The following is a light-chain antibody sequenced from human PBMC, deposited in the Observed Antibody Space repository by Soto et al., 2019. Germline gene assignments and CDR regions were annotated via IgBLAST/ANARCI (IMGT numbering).Light chain of an antibody. V-gene: IGLV1-44*01. CDR1: ASNIGSKS. CDR2: SSI. CDR3: AAWDDSLDEYV. Sequence: QSMLTQPPSASGTPGQRVTISCSGSASNIGSKSVNWYQQFPGTAPKLLIYSSIYRPSGVPARMSASKSGTSASLAISGLQSEDEADYYCAAWDDSLDEYVFGTGTKVTVL. J-gene: IGLJ1*01.